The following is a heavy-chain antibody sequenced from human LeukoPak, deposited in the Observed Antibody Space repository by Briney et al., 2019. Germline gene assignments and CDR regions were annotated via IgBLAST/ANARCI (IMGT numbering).Heavy chain of an antibody. CDR1: GDTFISYA. CDR3: ARSDVVVPAAPDY. V-gene: IGHV1-69*13. D-gene: IGHD2-2*01. Sequence: ASVKVSCKASGDTFISYAISWVRQAPGQGLEWMGGIIPIFGTANHAQKFQGRVTITADESTSTAYMELSSLRSEDTAVYYCARSDVVVPAAPDYWGQGTLVTVSS. CDR2: IIPIFGTA. J-gene: IGHJ4*02.